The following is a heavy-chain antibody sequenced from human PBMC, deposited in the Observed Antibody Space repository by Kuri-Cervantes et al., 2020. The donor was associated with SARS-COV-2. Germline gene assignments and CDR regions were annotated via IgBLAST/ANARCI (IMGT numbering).Heavy chain of an antibody. V-gene: IGHV1-69*13. D-gene: IGHD6-19*01. Sequence: SVKVSCKASGGTFSSYAISWVRQAPGQGLEWMGGIIPIFGTANYAQKFQGRVTITADESTSTAYMELSSLSSDDAAVYYCARRVAVSAPSGYCGLDVWGQGTTVTVSS. CDR2: IIPIFGTA. CDR1: GGTFSSYA. J-gene: IGHJ6*02. CDR3: ARRVAVSAPSGYCGLDV.